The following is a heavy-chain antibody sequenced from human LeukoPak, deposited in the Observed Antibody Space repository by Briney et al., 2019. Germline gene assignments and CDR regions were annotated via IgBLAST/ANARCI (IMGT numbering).Heavy chain of an antibody. J-gene: IGHJ4*02. D-gene: IGHD2-2*01. CDR2: ISSSSSYI. Sequence: GGSLRLSCAASGFTFSSYSMNWVRQAPGKGLEWVSSISSSSSYIYYADSVKGRFTISRDNAKNSLYLQMNSLRAEDTAVYYCAGDRCSSTSCPAPRVFDYWGQGTLVTVSS. CDR3: AGDRCSSTSCPAPRVFDY. CDR1: GFTFSSYS. V-gene: IGHV3-21*01.